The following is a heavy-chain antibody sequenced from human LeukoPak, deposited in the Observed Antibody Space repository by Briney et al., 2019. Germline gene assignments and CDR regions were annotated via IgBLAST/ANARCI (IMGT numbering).Heavy chain of an antibody. CDR1: GGSISSSSYY. CDR2: IYYSGST. J-gene: IGHJ3*02. D-gene: IGHD6-19*01. V-gene: IGHV4-39*01. Sequence: SETLSLTCTVSGGSISSSSYYWGWIRQPPGKGLEWIGSIYYSGSTYYNPSLKSRVTISVDTSKNQFSLKLSSVTAADTAVYYCAARSGWYSFHDAFDIWGQGTMVTVSS. CDR3: AARSGWYSFHDAFDI.